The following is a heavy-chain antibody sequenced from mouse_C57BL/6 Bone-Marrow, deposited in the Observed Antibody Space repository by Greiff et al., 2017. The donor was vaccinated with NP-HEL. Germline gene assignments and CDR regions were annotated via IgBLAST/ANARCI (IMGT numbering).Heavy chain of an antibody. D-gene: IGHD1-1*01. CDR1: GYTFTSYW. Sequence: QVQLHQPGAELVKPGASVKLSCKASGYTFTSYWMHWVKQRPGQGLEWIGMIHPNSGSTNYNEKFKSKATLTVDKSSSTAYMQLSSLTSEDSAVYYCARAPFYYGRGYWYFDVWGTGTTVTVSS. V-gene: IGHV1-64*01. CDR2: IHPNSGST. CDR3: ARAPFYYGRGYWYFDV. J-gene: IGHJ1*03.